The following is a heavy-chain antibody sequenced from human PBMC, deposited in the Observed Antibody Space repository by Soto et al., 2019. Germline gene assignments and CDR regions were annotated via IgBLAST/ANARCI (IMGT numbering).Heavy chain of an antibody. CDR2: ISNAGNNK. CDR3: AKDRVKIGYVFDC. CDR1: GFNFSNHG. Sequence: QVQLVESGGGVVQPGRSLRLSCAASGFNFSNHGMHWVRQAPGKGLEWVAVISNAGNNKNYADSVKGRFSISRDNSTNMVYLQMNSLRPEDTAVYYCAKDRVKIGYVFDCWGQGTLVTVSS. J-gene: IGHJ4*02. D-gene: IGHD2-2*01. V-gene: IGHV3-30*18.